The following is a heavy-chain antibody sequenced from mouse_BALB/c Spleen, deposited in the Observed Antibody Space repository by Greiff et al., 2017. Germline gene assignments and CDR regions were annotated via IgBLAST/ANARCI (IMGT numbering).Heavy chain of an antibody. CDR2: IWGDGST. CDR1: GFSLTGYG. CDR3: ARPDYYYGSSPYWYFDV. Sequence: QVQLKESGPGLVAPSQSLSITCTVSGFSLTGYGVNWVRQPPGKGLEWLGMIWGDGSTDYNSALKSRLSISKDNSKSQVFLKMNSLQTDDTARYYCARPDYYYGSSPYWYFDVWGAGTTVTVSS. V-gene: IGHV2-6-7*01. D-gene: IGHD1-1*01. J-gene: IGHJ1*01.